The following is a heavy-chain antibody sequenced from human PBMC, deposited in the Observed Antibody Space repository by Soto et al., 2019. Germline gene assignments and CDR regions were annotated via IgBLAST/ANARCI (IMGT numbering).Heavy chain of an antibody. CDR1: GFTFSSYW. CDR3: ARDYPQLLWFGELYPYMDV. D-gene: IGHD3-10*01. J-gene: IGHJ6*03. CDR2: IKQDGSEK. V-gene: IGHV3-7*01. Sequence: GGSLRLSCAASGFTFSSYWMSWVRQAPGKGLEWVANIKQDGSEKYYVDSVKGRFTISRDNAKNSLYLQMNSLRAEDTAVYYCARDYPQLLWFGELYPYMDVWGKGTTVTVSS.